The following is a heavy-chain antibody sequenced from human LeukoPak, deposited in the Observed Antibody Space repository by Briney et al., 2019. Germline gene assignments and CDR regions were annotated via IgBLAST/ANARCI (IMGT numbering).Heavy chain of an antibody. CDR3: AKDPYGDYTDGTFDY. D-gene: IGHD4-17*01. CDR2: ISWNSGSI. Sequence: GGSLRLSCAASGFTFDDYAMHWVRQAPGKGLEWVSGISWNSGSIGYADSVKGRFAISRDNAKNSLYLQMNSLRAEDTALYYCAKDPYGDYTDGTFDYWGQGTLVTVSS. J-gene: IGHJ4*02. V-gene: IGHV3-9*01. CDR1: GFTFDDYA.